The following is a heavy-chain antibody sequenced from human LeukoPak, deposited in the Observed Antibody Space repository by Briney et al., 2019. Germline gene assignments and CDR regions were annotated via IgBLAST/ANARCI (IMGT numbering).Heavy chain of an antibody. J-gene: IGHJ4*02. D-gene: IGHD3-22*01. CDR2: IGGSGGST. Sequence: GGSLRLSCAASGFIFSNYAMTWVRQAPGKGLEWVSVIGGSGGSTYYADSVKGRFTISRDNSKNTLYLQMNSLRAEDTAIYFCAKERSTLVLTSFDYWGQGTLVTVSS. CDR1: GFIFSNYA. V-gene: IGHV3-23*01. CDR3: AKERSTLVLTSFDY.